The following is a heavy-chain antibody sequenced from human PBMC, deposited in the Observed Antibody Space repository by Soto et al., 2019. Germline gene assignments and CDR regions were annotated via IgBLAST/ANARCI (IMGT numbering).Heavy chain of an antibody. CDR3: ARSIVGVTFDY. CDR1: GFTVSSNY. Sequence: EVQLVESGGGLVQPGGSLRLSCAASGFTVSSNYMSWVRQAPGKGLEWVSVIYSGGSTYYADSVKGRFTISRDNSKNTLYLQMNSLRAEDTAVYYCARSIVGVTFDYWGQGTLFTVSS. V-gene: IGHV3-66*01. D-gene: IGHD1-26*01. CDR2: IYSGGST. J-gene: IGHJ4*02.